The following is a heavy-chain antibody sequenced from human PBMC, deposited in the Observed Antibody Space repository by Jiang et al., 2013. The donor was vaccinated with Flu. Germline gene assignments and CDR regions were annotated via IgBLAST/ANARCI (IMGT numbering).Heavy chain of an antibody. J-gene: IGHJ6*02. CDR2: STLAMVT. CDR1: GYTFTSYA. Sequence: KVSCKASGYTFTSYAMHWVRQAPDKGLSGWDGSTLAMVTQKYSQKFQGRVTITRDTSASTAYMELSSLRSEDTAVYYCARVGPGYGDPYYYYYYGMDVWGQGTTVTVSS. CDR3: ARVGPGYGDPYYYYYYGMDV. V-gene: IGHV1-3*01. D-gene: IGHD4-17*01.